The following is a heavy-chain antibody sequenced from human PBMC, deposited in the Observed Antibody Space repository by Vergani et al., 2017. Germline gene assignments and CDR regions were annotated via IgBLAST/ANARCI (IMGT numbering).Heavy chain of an antibody. CDR3: ARGYYYDSSGYYYLDS. D-gene: IGHD3-22*01. Sequence: QVQLQQWCAGLLKPSETLSLTCAVYGGSFSGYYWSWIRQPPGKGLEWIGEINHSGSTNYNPSLKSRVTISVDTSKTQFSLKLSSVTAADTAVYYCARGYYYDSSGYYYLDSWGQGTLVTVSS. CDR2: INHSGST. CDR1: GGSFSGYY. V-gene: IGHV4-34*01. J-gene: IGHJ4*02.